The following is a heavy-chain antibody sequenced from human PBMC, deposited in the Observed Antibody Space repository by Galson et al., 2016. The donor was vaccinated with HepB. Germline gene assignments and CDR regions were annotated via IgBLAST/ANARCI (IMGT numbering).Heavy chain of an antibody. CDR1: GFSLSSSGVA. Sequence: PALVKPTQTLTLTCSFSGFSLSSSGVAVGWIRQPPGKALEWLALIFWNDDKRYSPSLKSRLTIAKDTSKNQVVLTMTNMDPVGTATFYCAHTSISYYYYYGLDVWGKGTTVTVSS. V-gene: IGHV2-5*01. CDR2: IFWNDDK. J-gene: IGHJ6*04. CDR3: AHTSISYYYYYGLDV.